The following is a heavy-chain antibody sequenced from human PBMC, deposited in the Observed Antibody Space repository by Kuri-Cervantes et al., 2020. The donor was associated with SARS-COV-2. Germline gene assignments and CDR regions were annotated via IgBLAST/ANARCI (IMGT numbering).Heavy chain of an antibody. V-gene: IGHV3-30*19. CDR2: ISYDGSNI. D-gene: IGHD3-22*01. CDR1: GFGFSSYG. Sequence: GESLKISCAASGFGFSSYGMHWLRQPPGKGPEWVAVISYDGSNIYYADSVKGRFTISRDNSKNTLYLQMNSLRAEDTAVYYCARPPSPLSRGYNDAFDIWDQGTMVTVSS. CDR3: ARPPSPLSRGYNDAFDI. J-gene: IGHJ3*02.